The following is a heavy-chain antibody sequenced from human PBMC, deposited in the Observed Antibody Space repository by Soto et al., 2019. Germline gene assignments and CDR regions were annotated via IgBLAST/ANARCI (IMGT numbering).Heavy chain of an antibody. CDR2: LDNDGTNT. D-gene: IGHD3-16*01. Sequence: EVQLVESGGGLVQPGGSLRLPCAASGFTFSTYWMHWVRQAPGKGLVWVSRLDNDGTNTRYADSVKGRFTVSRDNGKNTVYLQMDSLRAEDTAVYYCARDGGTYFDYWGQGTLVTVSS. J-gene: IGHJ4*02. V-gene: IGHV3-74*01. CDR3: ARDGGTYFDY. CDR1: GFTFSTYW.